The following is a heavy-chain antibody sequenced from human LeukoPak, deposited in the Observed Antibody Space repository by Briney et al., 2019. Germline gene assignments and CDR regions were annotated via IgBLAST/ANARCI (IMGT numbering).Heavy chain of an antibody. Sequence: VASVKVSCKASGGTFSSYAISWVRQAPGHGRERMAGIIPIFGTANYAQKFKGRVTSTTDESTSTAYMELSSLRSEDTAVYYCANQLRFLEWLPGDWGQGTLVTVSS. CDR1: GGTFSSYA. V-gene: IGHV1-69*05. CDR3: ANQLRFLEWLPGD. J-gene: IGHJ4*02. CDR2: IIPIFGTA. D-gene: IGHD3-3*01.